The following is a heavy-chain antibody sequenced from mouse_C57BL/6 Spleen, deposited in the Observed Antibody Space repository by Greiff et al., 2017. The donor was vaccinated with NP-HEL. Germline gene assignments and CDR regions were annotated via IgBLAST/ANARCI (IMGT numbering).Heavy chain of an antibody. CDR2: INPNNGGT. CDR1: GYTFTDYN. Sequence: EVQLQQSGPELVKPGASVKIPCKASGYTFTDYNMDWVKQSHGKSLEWIGDINPNNGGTSYNQKFKGKATLTVDKSSSTAYMELRSLTSEDTAVYYCARSANWVFDYWGQGTTLTVSS. J-gene: IGHJ2*01. D-gene: IGHD4-1*01. CDR3: ARSANWVFDY. V-gene: IGHV1-18*01.